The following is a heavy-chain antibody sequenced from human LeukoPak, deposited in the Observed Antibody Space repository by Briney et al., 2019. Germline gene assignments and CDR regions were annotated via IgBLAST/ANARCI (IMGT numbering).Heavy chain of an antibody. Sequence: ASVKVSCKASGYTFTSYGISWVRQAPGQGLEWMGWISAYNGNTNYAQKLQGRVTMTTDTSTSTAYMELRSLRSDDTAVYYCARGPGQWELFSAFGAFDIWGQGTMVTVSS. CDR1: GYTFTSYG. CDR2: ISAYNGNT. V-gene: IGHV1-18*01. J-gene: IGHJ3*02. CDR3: ARGPGQWELFSAFGAFDI. D-gene: IGHD1-26*01.